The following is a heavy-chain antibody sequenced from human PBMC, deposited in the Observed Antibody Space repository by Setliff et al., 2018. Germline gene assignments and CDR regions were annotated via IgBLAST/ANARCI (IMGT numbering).Heavy chain of an antibody. CDR2: IRNDESRK. V-gene: IGHV3-30*02. CDR3: AKDSGGGTYGKDY. CDR1: GFTFSTYG. J-gene: IGHJ4*02. Sequence: PGGSLRLSCAASGFTFSTYGMHWVRQAPGKGLEWVAFIRNDESRKFYADSVKGRFTISRDNSKNTLYLQMNSLKAEDTAIYYCAKDSGGGTYGKDYWGQGTLVTVSA. D-gene: IGHD2-15*01.